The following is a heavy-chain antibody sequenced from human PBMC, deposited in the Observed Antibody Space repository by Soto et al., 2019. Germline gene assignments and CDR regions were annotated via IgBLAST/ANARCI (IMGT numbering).Heavy chain of an antibody. J-gene: IGHJ6*02. Sequence: SETLSLTCAVYGGSFSGYYWSWIRQPPGKGLEWIGEINHSGSTNYNPSLKSRVTISVDTSKNQFSLKLSSVTAADTAVYYCAKVDIAVAPWGMDVWGQGTTVTVSS. D-gene: IGHD6-19*01. V-gene: IGHV4-34*01. CDR2: INHSGST. CDR3: AKVDIAVAPWGMDV. CDR1: GGSFSGYY.